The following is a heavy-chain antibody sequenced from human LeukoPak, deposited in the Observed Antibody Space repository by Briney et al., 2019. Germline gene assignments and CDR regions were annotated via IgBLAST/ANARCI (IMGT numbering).Heavy chain of an antibody. Sequence: PGGSLRLSCAASGFTFSSSATTWVRQGPGKGLEWVSTITGSDSSTYYADSVKGRFTISRDFSKNTAHLQMNSLGVEDTAIYYCAKGPQLFSGYHPDYWGQGTLVTVSS. CDR1: GFTFSSSA. V-gene: IGHV3-23*01. J-gene: IGHJ4*02. D-gene: IGHD3-22*01. CDR2: ITGSDSST. CDR3: AKGPQLFSGYHPDY.